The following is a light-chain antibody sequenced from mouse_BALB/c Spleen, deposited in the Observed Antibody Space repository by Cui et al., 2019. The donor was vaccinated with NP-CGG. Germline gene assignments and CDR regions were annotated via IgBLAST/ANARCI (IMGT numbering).Light chain of an antibody. CDR2: GTN. J-gene: IGLJ1*01. CDR3: ALWYSNHWV. V-gene: IGLV1*01. CDR1: TGAVTTSNY. Sequence: QAVVTQEYALTTSPGETVSLTCRSRTGAVTTSNYANWVQEKPDHLFTVLIGGTNNRAPGVPARFSGSLIGDKAALTITGAQTEDEAIYFCALWYSNHWVFGGGTKLTVL.